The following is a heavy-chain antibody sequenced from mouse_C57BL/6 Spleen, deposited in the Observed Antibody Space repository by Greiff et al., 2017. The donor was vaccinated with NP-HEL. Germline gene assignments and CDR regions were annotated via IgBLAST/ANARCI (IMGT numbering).Heavy chain of an antibody. CDR2: ISSGSSTI. D-gene: IGHD2-1*01. J-gene: IGHJ4*01. CDR3: ARQRGNYDAMDY. V-gene: IGHV5-17*01. Sequence: EVHLVESGGGLVKPGGSLKLSCAASGFTFSDYGMHWVRQAPEKGLEWVAYISSGSSTIYYADTVKGRFTISRDNAKNTLFLQMTSLRSEDTAMYYCARQRGNYDAMDYWGQGTSVTVSS. CDR1: GFTFSDYG.